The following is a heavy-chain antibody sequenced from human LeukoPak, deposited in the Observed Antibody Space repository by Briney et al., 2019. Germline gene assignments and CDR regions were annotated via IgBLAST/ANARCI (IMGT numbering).Heavy chain of an antibody. D-gene: IGHD2-2*01. J-gene: IGHJ4*02. V-gene: IGHV4-38-2*01. CDR2: IYHSGST. CDR3: ARGFEGDIVVVPAASLDY. CDR1: GYSISSGYY. Sequence: PSETLSLTCAVSGYSISSGYYWGWIRQPPGKGLEWIGSIYHSGSTYYNPSLKSRVTISVDTSKNQFSLKLSSVTAADTAVYYCARGFEGDIVVVPAASLDYWGQGTLVTASS.